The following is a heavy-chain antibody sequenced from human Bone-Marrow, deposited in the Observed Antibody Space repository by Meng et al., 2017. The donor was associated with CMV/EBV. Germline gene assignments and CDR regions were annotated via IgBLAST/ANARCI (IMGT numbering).Heavy chain of an antibody. CDR2: ISAYNGNT. Sequence: ASVKVSCKASGYTFTSYGISWVRQAPGQGLEWMGWISAYNGNTNYAQKLQGRVTMTTDTSTSTAYMELRSLRSDDTAVYYCARVLSGRKGYYYYYGMDVWGQGTTVTVS. CDR1: GYTFTSYG. J-gene: IGHJ6*02. CDR3: ARVLSGRKGYYYYYGMDV. V-gene: IGHV1-18*01. D-gene: IGHD2-15*01.